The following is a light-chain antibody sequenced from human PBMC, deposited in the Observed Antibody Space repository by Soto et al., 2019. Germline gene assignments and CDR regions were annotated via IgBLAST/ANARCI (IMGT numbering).Light chain of an antibody. V-gene: IGLV7-43*01. CDR2: TTD. CDR3: LLYYGGAHLV. J-gene: IGLJ3*02. CDR1: TGAVTSGNY. Sequence: QTVVTQEPSLAVSPGGTVTLTCASSTGAVTSGNYPSWFQQKPGQPPRTLIYTTDDKHSWTPARFLGSLLGGKAALTLSGVQPEDEADYYCLLYYGGAHLVFGGGTKLTVL.